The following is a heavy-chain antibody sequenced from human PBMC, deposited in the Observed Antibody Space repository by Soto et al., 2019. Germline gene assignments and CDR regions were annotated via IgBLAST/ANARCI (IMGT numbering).Heavy chain of an antibody. D-gene: IGHD4-17*01. CDR1: GFTFSSYW. Sequence: PGGSLRLSCAASGFTFSSYWMSWVRQAPGKGLEWVANIKQDGSEKYYVDSVKGRFTISRDNAKNSLYLQMNSLRAEDTAVYYCAREGPLSKDYAYYYYMDVWGKGTTVTVSS. J-gene: IGHJ6*03. CDR3: AREGPLSKDYAYYYYMDV. V-gene: IGHV3-7*01. CDR2: IKQDGSEK.